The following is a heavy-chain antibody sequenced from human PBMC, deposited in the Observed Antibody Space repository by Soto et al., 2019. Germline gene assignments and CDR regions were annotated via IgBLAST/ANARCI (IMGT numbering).Heavy chain of an antibody. Sequence: GGSLRLSCAASGFTFSSYGMHWVRQAPGKGLEWVAVIWYDGSNKYYADSVKGRFTISRDNSKNTLYLQMNSLRAEDTAVYYCARRAGRRYCSSTSCYGLFDYWGQGTLVTVSS. V-gene: IGHV3-33*01. J-gene: IGHJ4*02. D-gene: IGHD2-2*01. CDR3: ARRAGRRYCSSTSCYGLFDY. CDR2: IWYDGSNK. CDR1: GFTFSSYG.